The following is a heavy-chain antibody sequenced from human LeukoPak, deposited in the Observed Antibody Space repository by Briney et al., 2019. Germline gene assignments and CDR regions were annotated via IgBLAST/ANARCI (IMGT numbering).Heavy chain of an antibody. D-gene: IGHD2-15*01. Sequence: GESLKTSCKGSGYSFTSYWISWVRQMPGKGREWRGRIDPSDSYTNYSPSFQGHDTISADKSISTAYLQWSSLKASDTAMYFCARRSNALGSSAFDYWGEGTLVTVSS. V-gene: IGHV5-10-1*01. J-gene: IGHJ4*02. CDR1: GYSFTSYW. CDR3: ARRSNALGSSAFDY. CDR2: IDPSDSYT.